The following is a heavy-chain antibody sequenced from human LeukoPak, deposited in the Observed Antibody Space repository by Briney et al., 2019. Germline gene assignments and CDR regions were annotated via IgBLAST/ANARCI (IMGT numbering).Heavy chain of an antibody. J-gene: IGHJ4*02. CDR1: GGTFSSYA. CDR3: AAEGWFGDLFKDY. V-gene: IGHV1-69*13. Sequence: GASVKVSCKASGGTFSSYAISWVRQAPGQGLEWMGGIIPIFGTANYAQKFQGRVTITADESTSTAYMELSSLRSEDTAVYYCAAEGWFGDLFKDYWGQGTLVTVSS. CDR2: IIPIFGTA. D-gene: IGHD3-10*01.